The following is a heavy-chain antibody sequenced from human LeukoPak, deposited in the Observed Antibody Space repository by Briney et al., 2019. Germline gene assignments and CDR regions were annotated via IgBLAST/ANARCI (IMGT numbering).Heavy chain of an antibody. CDR1: GGSISSYY. J-gene: IGHJ4*02. Sequence: SETLSLTCTVSGGSISSYYWSWIRQPPGKGLEWIGRIYTSGSTNYNPSLKSRVTMSVDTSKNQFSLKLSSVTAADTAVYYCAREKVVPAAISFDYWGQGTLVTVSS. D-gene: IGHD2-2*01. CDR2: IYTSGST. CDR3: AREKVVPAAISFDY. V-gene: IGHV4-4*07.